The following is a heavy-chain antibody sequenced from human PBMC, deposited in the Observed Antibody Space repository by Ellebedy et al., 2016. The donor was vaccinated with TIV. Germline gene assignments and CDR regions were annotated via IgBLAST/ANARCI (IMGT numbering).Heavy chain of an antibody. D-gene: IGHD4-17*01. V-gene: IGHV4-59*08. Sequence: MPSETLSLTCTVSGGSISSYYWSWIRQPPGKGLEWIGYIYYSGSTNYNPSLKSRVTISVDMSKNQFSLRLSSVTAAETAVYYCAGDYGAYFDYWGQGTLVTVSS. CDR1: GGSISSYY. CDR3: AGDYGAYFDY. J-gene: IGHJ4*02. CDR2: IYYSGST.